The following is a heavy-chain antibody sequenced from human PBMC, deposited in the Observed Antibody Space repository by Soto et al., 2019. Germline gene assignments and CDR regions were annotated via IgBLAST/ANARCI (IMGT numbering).Heavy chain of an antibody. Sequence: TSETLSLTCTVSGGSISSSSYYWGWIRQPPGKGLEWIGSIYYSGSTYYNPSLKSRVTISVDTSKNQFSLKLSSVTAADTAVYYCARTNTKYDSSGYYFDYWGQGTLVTVSS. J-gene: IGHJ4*02. CDR3: ARTNTKYDSSGYYFDY. CDR1: GGSISSSSYY. D-gene: IGHD3-22*01. CDR2: IYYSGST. V-gene: IGHV4-39*01.